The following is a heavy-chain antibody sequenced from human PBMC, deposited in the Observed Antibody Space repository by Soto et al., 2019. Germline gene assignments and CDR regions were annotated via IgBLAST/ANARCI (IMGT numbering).Heavy chain of an antibody. D-gene: IGHD3-10*01. CDR3: AKRGYGSGSYYFDY. CDR2: ISDSGIST. V-gene: IGHV3-23*01. J-gene: IGHJ4*02. CDR1: GFTFSSYA. Sequence: VQLLESGGGLVQPGGSLRLSCAASGFTFSSYAMTWVRQAPGKGLDWVSVISDSGISTYYADSVKGRFTISRDNSKNTLFLQMNSLRAEDTAVYYCAKRGYGSGSYYFDYWGQGTLVTVSS.